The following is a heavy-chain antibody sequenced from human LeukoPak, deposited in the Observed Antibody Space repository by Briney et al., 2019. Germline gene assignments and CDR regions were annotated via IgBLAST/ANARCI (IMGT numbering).Heavy chain of an antibody. D-gene: IGHD6-13*01. CDR2: ISAYNGNT. CDR1: GYTFTSYG. CDR3: ARYIPLTTYSSSLPTNWFDP. V-gene: IGHV1-18*01. J-gene: IGHJ5*02. Sequence: ASVKVSCKASGYTFTSYGISWVRQAPGQGLEWMGWISAYNGNTNYAQKLQGRVTMTTDTSTSTAYMELRSLRSGDTAVYYCARYIPLTTYSSSLPTNWFDPWGQGTLVTVSS.